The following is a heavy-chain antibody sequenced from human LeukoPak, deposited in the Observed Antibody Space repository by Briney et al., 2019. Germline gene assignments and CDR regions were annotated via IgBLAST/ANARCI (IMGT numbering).Heavy chain of an antibody. V-gene: IGHV5-51*01. CDR3: AIPPGYCGNDCSFDH. CDR2: IYPGDYET. J-gene: IGHJ4*02. D-gene: IGHD2-21*02. Sequence: GESLKISCEGSGYSFSNYWIGWVRQMPGKSLEWMGNIYPGDYETSYSPSFQGLVTISVDKSISTAYLQWSSLKASDTAMYYCAIPPGYCGNDCSFDHWGQGTLVTVSS. CDR1: GYSFSNYW.